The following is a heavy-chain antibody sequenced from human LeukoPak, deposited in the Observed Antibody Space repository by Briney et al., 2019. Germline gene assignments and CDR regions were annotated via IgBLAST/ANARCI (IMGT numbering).Heavy chain of an antibody. V-gene: IGHV3-48*01. D-gene: IGHD3-3*01. CDR1: GFTFTIFG. CDR3: ARTYDFGRGPPGDAFDN. Sequence: GGSLRLSGAASGFTFTIFGMNWVRKAPGKGLEWVSYIDARSGIVYYADSVQGRFTISRDDAKDSVFLQMNSLRVDDTAVYYCARTYDFGRGPPGDAFDNWGQGTLVTVPS. J-gene: IGHJ3*02. CDR2: IDARSGIV.